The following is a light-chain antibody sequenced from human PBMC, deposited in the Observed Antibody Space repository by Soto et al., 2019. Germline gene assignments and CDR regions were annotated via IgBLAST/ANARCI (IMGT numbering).Light chain of an antibody. Sequence: IQLTQSPSSLSASVGDRVTITCRASQGISSYLAWYQQKPGKAPKLLIYKASTLESGVPSNFSGSGSGTEFSLTISSLQPEDFATYYCQQYNAYPWTFGQGTKVDIK. V-gene: IGKV1-9*01. J-gene: IGKJ1*01. CDR3: QQYNAYPWT. CDR2: KAS. CDR1: QGISSY.